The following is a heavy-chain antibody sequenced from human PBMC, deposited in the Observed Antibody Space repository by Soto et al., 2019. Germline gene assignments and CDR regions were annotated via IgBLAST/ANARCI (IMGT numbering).Heavy chain of an antibody. V-gene: IGHV1-8*01. CDR2: MNPNSGNT. Sequence: EASVKVSCKASGYTFTSYDINWVRQATGQGLEWMGWMNPNSGNTGYAQKFQGRVTMTRNTSISTAYMELSSLRSEDTAVYYCARGTEGDYDYYYYYYYMDVWGKGTTVTVSS. D-gene: IGHD4-17*01. J-gene: IGHJ6*03. CDR3: ARGTEGDYDYYYYYYYMDV. CDR1: GYTFTSYD.